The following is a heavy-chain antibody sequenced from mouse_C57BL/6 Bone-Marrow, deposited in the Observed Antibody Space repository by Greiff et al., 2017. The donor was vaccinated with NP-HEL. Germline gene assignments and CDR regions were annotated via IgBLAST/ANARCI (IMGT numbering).Heavy chain of an antibody. J-gene: IGHJ3*01. Sequence: QVQLQQPGAELVKPGASVKLSCKASGYTFTSYWMHWVKQRPGQGLEWIGMIHPNSGSTNYNEKFKSKATLTVDKSSSTAYMQLSSLTSDDSAVYYCARYYYGSRTGFAYWGQGTLVTVSA. D-gene: IGHD1-1*01. CDR2: IHPNSGST. CDR3: ARYYYGSRTGFAY. CDR1: GYTFTSYW. V-gene: IGHV1-64*01.